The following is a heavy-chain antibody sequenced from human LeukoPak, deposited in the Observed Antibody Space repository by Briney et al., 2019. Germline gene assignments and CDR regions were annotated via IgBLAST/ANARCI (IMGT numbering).Heavy chain of an antibody. CDR1: GFTFSSYS. D-gene: IGHD2-2*01. V-gene: IGHV3-48*01. Sequence: GGSLRLSCAASGFTFSSYSMNWVRQAPGKGLEWVSYISSSSSTIYYADSVKGRFTISRDNSKNTLYLQMNSLRAEDTAVYYCAKGACSSTSCSGVPDYWGQGTLVTVSS. CDR2: ISSSSSTI. J-gene: IGHJ4*02. CDR3: AKGACSSTSCSGVPDY.